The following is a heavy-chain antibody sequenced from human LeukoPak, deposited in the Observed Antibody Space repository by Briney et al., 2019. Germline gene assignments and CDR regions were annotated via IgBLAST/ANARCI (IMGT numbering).Heavy chain of an antibody. Sequence: SSQTLSLTCTVSGGSISSGSYYWSWIRQPAGKGLEWIGRIYTSGSTNYNPSLKSRVTISVDTSKNQFSLKLSSVTAADTAVYYCARTPPGKYYYYYYMDVWGKGTTVTVSS. V-gene: IGHV4-61*02. J-gene: IGHJ6*03. CDR1: GGSISSGSYY. CDR3: ARTPPGKYYYYYYMDV. CDR2: IYTSGST. D-gene: IGHD3-10*01.